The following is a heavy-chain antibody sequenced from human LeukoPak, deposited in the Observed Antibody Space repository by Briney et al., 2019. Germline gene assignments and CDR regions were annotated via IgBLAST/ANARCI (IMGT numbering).Heavy chain of an antibody. CDR2: IYYSGST. V-gene: IGHV4-59*08. CDR1: GCSISSYY. D-gene: IGHD3-16*01. Sequence: SETLSLTCTVSGCSISSYYWSWIRQPPGKGLEWIGYIYYSGSTNYNPSLKSRVTISIDTSKNQFSLKLSSVTAADTAVYYCALRRPFGAFDIWGQGTMVTVSS. J-gene: IGHJ3*02. CDR3: ALRRPFGAFDI.